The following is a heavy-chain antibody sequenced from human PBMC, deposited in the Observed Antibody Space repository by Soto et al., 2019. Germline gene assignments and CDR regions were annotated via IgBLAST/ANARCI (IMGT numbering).Heavy chain of an antibody. J-gene: IGHJ4*02. CDR3: AKSGQGDCLTTSCYMLDY. CDR2: INPNSGGT. CDR1: GYTFTGYY. V-gene: IGHV1-2*04. D-gene: IGHD2-2*02. Sequence: ASVKVSCKASGYTFTGYYMHWVRQAPGQGLEWMGWINPNSGGTNYAQKFQGWVTMTRDTSISTAYMELNSLRAEDTAVYYCAKSGQGDCLTTSCYMLDYWGQGTPVTVS.